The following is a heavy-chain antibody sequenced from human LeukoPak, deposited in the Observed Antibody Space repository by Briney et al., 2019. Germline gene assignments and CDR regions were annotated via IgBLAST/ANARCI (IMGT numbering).Heavy chain of an antibody. CDR2: IYSGGST. D-gene: IGHD2-15*01. CDR1: GFSVSSNY. J-gene: IGHJ4*02. CDR3: ARDRLGYCSGGSCYSVGLDY. Sequence: GGSLRLSCAASGFSVSSNYMSWVRQAPGKGLEWVSVIYSGGSTYYADSVKGRFTISRDNSKNTLYLQMNSLRAEDTAVYYCARDRLGYCSGGSCYSVGLDYWGQGTLVTASS. V-gene: IGHV3-66*02.